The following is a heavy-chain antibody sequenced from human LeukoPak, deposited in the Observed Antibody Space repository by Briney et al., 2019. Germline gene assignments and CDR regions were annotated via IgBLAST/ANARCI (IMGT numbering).Heavy chain of an antibody. CDR3: ARRPVAVAGTPLDY. Sequence: GGSLKISLKGSGYRFTNYWIGWVRPMPGKGLGWMGIIYPCDSDTRYSPSFQGQVTISADKSISTAYLQWSSLKASDTAMYYCARRPVAVAGTPLDYWGQGTLVTVSS. CDR1: GYRFTNYW. V-gene: IGHV5-51*01. J-gene: IGHJ4*02. D-gene: IGHD6-19*01. CDR2: IYPCDSDT.